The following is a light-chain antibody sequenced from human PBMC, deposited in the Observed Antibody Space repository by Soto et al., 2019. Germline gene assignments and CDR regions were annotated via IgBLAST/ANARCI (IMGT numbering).Light chain of an antibody. CDR1: SCDFGSYKF. CDR2: ETS. Sequence: QSVLTQPASVSGSPGQSVTISCTGTSCDFGSYKFVSWYQHHPGTVPKVIIYETSKRPSGVSDRFSGSKSGNTASLTISGLQAEDEADYYCFSFTSTNTHVFGSGTKVTVL. CDR3: FSFTSTNTHV. V-gene: IGLV2-23*01. J-gene: IGLJ1*01.